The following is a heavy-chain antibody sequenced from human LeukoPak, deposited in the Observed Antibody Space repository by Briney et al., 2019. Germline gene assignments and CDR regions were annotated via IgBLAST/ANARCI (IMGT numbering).Heavy chain of an antibody. CDR1: GYSFTSYG. V-gene: IGHV1-18*01. CDR2: ISAHNNNT. CDR3: GRDYRGFKAGIDY. J-gene: IGHJ4*02. Sequence: ASVKVSCKASGYSFTSYGITWVRQAPGQGLEWMGWISAHNNNTKNVQKFQDRVTMTTDTSTSTAYMELRSLRSDDTAVYYCGRDYRGFKAGIDYWGQGTLVTVSS. D-gene: IGHD3-10*01.